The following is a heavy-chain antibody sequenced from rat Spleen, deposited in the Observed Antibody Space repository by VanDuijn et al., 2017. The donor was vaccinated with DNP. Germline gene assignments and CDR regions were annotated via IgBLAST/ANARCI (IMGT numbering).Heavy chain of an antibody. J-gene: IGHJ2*01. D-gene: IGHD1-11*01. Sequence: QVQLKESGPGLVQPSQTLSLTCTVAGFSLTSYYVHWVRQPPGKDLEWMGVIWNTGATQFNSARKSRLSISKDTSKSQVFLKMNSLQTEDTATYYCARDRRGYFDYWGQGAMVTVSS. V-gene: IGHV2-41*01. CDR1: GFSLTSYY. CDR3: ARDRRGYFDY. CDR2: IWNTGAT.